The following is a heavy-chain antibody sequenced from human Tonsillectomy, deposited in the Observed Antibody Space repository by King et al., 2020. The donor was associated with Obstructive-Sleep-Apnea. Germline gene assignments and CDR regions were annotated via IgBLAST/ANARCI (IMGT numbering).Heavy chain of an antibody. Sequence: TLKESGPTLVKPTQTLTLTCTFSGFSLSTSAVGVGWIRQPPGKALEWLALIYWDDDKRYSPSLKTKLTIAKDTSKNQVVLTMTNMDPVDTATYYCVQSDRILFDYWGQGTLVTVSS. CDR2: IYWDDDK. D-gene: IGHD2-15*01. V-gene: IGHV2-5*02. J-gene: IGHJ4*02. CDR3: VQSDRILFDY. CDR1: GFSLSTSAVG.